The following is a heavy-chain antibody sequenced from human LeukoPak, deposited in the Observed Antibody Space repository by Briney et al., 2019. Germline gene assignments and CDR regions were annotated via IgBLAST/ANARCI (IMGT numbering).Heavy chain of an antibody. CDR3: ARAPGSLSGMDV. CDR2: IYYSGST. D-gene: IGHD3-10*01. V-gene: IGHV4-61*10. J-gene: IGHJ6*02. Sequence: SETLSPTCTVSGGSVSSRCFYWNWIRHPAGKGLEWIGYIYYSGSTSYNPSLKSRVTISIDTSKNQFSLKLSSVTAADTAVYYCARAPGSLSGMDVWGQGTTVTVSS. CDR1: GGSVSSRCFY.